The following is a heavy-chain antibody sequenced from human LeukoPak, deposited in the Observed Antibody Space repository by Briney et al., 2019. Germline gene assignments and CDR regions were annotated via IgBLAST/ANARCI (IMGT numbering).Heavy chain of an antibody. CDR3: ARDYGDYGEYFDY. Sequence: GGSLRLSCAASGFTFSSYSMNWVRQAPGKGLEWVSYISSSSSTTYYADSVKGRFTISRDNAKNWVFLQMNILRDEDMAVYYCARDYGDYGEYFDYWGQGTLVTVSS. CDR2: ISSSSSTT. D-gene: IGHD4-17*01. J-gene: IGHJ4*02. V-gene: IGHV3-48*02. CDR1: GFTFSSYS.